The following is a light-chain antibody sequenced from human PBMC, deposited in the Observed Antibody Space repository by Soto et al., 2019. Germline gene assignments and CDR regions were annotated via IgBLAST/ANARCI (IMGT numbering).Light chain of an antibody. CDR2: EDT. J-gene: IGLJ1*01. V-gene: IGLV2-8*01. CDR3: TSDAGSNNCDV. CDR1: SSGVGTYDF. Sequence: QSALTQPPSASGSPGQSVTITCTGASSGVGTYDFVSRYQPHPGKAPKLMIYEDTKRPSAVPAPSSGSRSGNTASLTVSGLQAEDEADYYCTSDAGSNNCDVFGTGTKVTVL.